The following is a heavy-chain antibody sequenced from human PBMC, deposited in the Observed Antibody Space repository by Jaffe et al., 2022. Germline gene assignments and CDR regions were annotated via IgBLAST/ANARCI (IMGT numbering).Heavy chain of an antibody. J-gene: IGHJ3*02. D-gene: IGHD4-17*01. Sequence: QVQLVESGGGVVQPGRSLRLSCAASGFTFSSYGMHWVRQAPGKGLEWVAVISYDGSNKYYADSVKGRFTISRDNSKNTLYLQMNSLRAEDTAVYYCAKTHDYGDYYHDAFDIWGQGTMVTVSS. CDR3: AKTHDYGDYYHDAFDI. V-gene: IGHV3-30*18. CDR2: ISYDGSNK. CDR1: GFTFSSYG.